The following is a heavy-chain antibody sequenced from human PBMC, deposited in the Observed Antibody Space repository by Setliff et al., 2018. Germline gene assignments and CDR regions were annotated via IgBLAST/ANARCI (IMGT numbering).Heavy chain of an antibody. Sequence: SETLSLTCTVSGGSITSGRYYWGWIRQPPGQGLEWIASIHYSENTYYNPSLKTRVTISADTSNNSFSLNLFSVTAADTAVYYCAGRDYSGGDSWGHGTLVTVSS. J-gene: IGHJ5*01. V-gene: IGHV4-39*02. CDR2: IHYSENT. CDR1: GGSITSGRYY. CDR3: AGRDYSGGDS. D-gene: IGHD4-4*01.